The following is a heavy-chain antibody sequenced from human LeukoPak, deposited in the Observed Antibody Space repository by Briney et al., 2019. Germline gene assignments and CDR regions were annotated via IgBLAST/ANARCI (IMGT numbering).Heavy chain of an antibody. CDR2: TSVYNSNT. CDR1: GYNLSNNG. J-gene: IGHJ4*02. CDR3: ARMGCSSASCYTLDY. D-gene: IGHD2-2*02. Sequence: ASVTVSCKASGYNLSNNGISWVRQAPGQGLEWMGWTSVYNSNTNSAQNLQGRVTMTTDTSTSTAYMGLRSLRSDDTAVYYCARMGCSSASCYTLDYWGQGTLVTVSS. V-gene: IGHV1-18*01.